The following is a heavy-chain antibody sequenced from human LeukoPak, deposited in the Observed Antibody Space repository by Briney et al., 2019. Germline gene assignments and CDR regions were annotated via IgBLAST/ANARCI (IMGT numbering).Heavy chain of an antibody. Sequence: GGSLRLSCAASGFTFSTYWMHWVRQAPGKGLVWVSRINTDGTDTSYADSVKGRFTISRDNAKNTLYLQMNSLRAEDMAVYYCASREYWGQGTLVTVSS. V-gene: IGHV3-74*01. J-gene: IGHJ4*02. CDR3: ASREY. CDR2: INTDGTDT. CDR1: GFTFSTYW.